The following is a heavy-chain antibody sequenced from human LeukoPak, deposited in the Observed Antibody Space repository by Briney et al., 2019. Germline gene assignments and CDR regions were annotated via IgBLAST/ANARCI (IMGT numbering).Heavy chain of an antibody. J-gene: IGHJ2*01. CDR1: GFTFSSYA. CDR2: ISGSGGST. Sequence: GGSLRLSCAASGFTFSSYAMSWVRQAPGKGLEWVSAISGSGGSTYYADSVKGRFTISRDNSKNTLYLQMNSLRAEDTAVYYCAKGTSPFLWTTASWYFDLWGRGTLVTVSS. V-gene: IGHV3-23*01. D-gene: IGHD3/OR15-3a*01. CDR3: AKGTSPFLWTTASWYFDL.